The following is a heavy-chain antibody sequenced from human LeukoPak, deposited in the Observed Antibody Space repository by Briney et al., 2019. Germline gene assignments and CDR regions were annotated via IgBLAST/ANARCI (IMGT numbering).Heavy chain of an antibody. CDR1: GFTFRSCA. Sequence: GGSLRLSCAASGFTFRSCAMHWVRQAPGKGLEWVSGISDSGVSAFYTHSVKGRFTISRDNSKNTLYLQMSSLRAEDTAVYYCAKGDGSTYVTHFDFWGQGTPVSVSS. J-gene: IGHJ4*02. D-gene: IGHD5-18*01. V-gene: IGHV3-23*01. CDR3: AKGDGSTYVTHFDF. CDR2: ISDSGVSA.